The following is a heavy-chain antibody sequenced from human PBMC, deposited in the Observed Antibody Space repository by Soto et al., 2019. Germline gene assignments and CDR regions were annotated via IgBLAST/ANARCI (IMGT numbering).Heavy chain of an antibody. V-gene: IGHV1-3*05. CDR2: INAGNGNT. Sequence: QVQLVQSGAEEKKPGASVKVSCKASGYTFTSYAMHWVRQAPGQRLEWMGWINAGNGNTKYSQKFQGRVTITRDTSASTAYMELSSLRSEDTAVYYCARDDSSGYYYFDYWGQRTLVTVSS. J-gene: IGHJ4*02. CDR3: ARDDSSGYYYFDY. CDR1: GYTFTSYA. D-gene: IGHD3-22*01.